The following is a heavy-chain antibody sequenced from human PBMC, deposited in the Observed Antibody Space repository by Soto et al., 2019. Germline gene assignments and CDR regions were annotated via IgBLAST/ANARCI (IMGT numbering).Heavy chain of an antibody. CDR2: IWYDGSNK. CDR1: GFTFSSYG. Sequence: GGSLRLSCAASGFTFSSYGMHWVRQAPGKGLEWVAVIWYDGSNKYYADSVKGRFTISRDNSKNTLYLQMNSLRAEDTAVYYCARDLINLGYYGSRSYYKRHYYYYYGMDVCGQGTTVIVSS. J-gene: IGHJ6*02. V-gene: IGHV3-33*01. D-gene: IGHD3-10*01. CDR3: ARDLINLGYYGSRSYYKRHYYYYYGMDV.